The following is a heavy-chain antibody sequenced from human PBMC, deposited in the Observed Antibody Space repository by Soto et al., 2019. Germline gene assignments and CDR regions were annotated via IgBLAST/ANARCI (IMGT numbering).Heavy chain of an antibody. J-gene: IGHJ5*02. CDR3: ATPRGGANWFGP. CDR1: GYSSSGYW. CDR2: IDPTDSDT. V-gene: IGHV5-10-1*01. Sequence: EVHLVQSGAEVKKPGESLTISCTGSGYSSSGYWINWVRQMPGKGLEWMGMIDPTDSDTRYHPSFQGHVTISADKSTTTAYLHWSSLNTSEPAIYYCATPRGGANWFGPWGRGTLVTVAS. D-gene: IGHD3-16*01.